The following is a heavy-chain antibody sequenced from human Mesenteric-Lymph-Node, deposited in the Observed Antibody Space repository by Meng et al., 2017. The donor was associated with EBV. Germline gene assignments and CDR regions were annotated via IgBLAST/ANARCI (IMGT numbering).Heavy chain of an antibody. CDR3: ARSFRGASAGFDS. V-gene: IGHV4-39*07. J-gene: IGHJ4*02. CDR1: GGSITESIYY. Sequence: QLQLQESGPGLGKPSETLSLTWTVSGGSITESIYYWGWIRQPPGKGLEWIGSMYYSGNTYYKPSLESRVTISRDTSKNQFSLKVTSMTAADTAMYSCARSFRGASAGFDSWGQGTLVTVSS. CDR2: MYYSGNT.